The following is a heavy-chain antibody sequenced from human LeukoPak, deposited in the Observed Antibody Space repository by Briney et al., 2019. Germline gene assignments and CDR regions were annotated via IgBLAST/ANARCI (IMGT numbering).Heavy chain of an antibody. D-gene: IGHD2-2*01. CDR2: IYHSGST. Sequence: PSETLSLTCAVSGGSISSSNWWSWVRQPPGKGLEWIGEIYHSGSTNCNPSLKSRVTISVDKSKNQFSLKLSSVTAADTAVYYCARAPAAMGGHYFDYWGQGTLVTVSS. CDR3: ARAPAAMGGHYFDY. J-gene: IGHJ4*02. V-gene: IGHV4-4*02. CDR1: GGSISSSNW.